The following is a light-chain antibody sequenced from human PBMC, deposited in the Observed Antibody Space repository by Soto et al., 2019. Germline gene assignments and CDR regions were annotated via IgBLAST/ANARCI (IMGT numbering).Light chain of an antibody. CDR3: QQSYSTPPT. J-gene: IGKJ2*01. CDR1: QRIRTS. CDR2: GGF. Sequence: DIQMTQYPSSLSASVGDRVTITCRASQRIRTSLNWYQQKPGKAPKLLIYGGFSLQSGAPSRFSGSGSGTDFTLTISSLQPEDFAVYYCQQSYSTPPTFGQGTKVEIK. V-gene: IGKV1-39*01.